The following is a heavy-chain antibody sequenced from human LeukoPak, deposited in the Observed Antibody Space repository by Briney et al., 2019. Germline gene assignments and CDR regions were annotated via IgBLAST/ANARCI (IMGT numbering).Heavy chain of an antibody. CDR3: ARAVYDTSGYYIDY. Sequence: SETLSLTCTVSGGSLSTYFWTWIRQPAGKGLEWIGRIYASGGTTHTPSLKSRVTMSVDTSRSQFSLKLSSVTAADTAVYYCARAVYDTSGYYIDYWGQGTLVTVSS. CDR1: GGSLSTYF. V-gene: IGHV4-4*07. J-gene: IGHJ4*02. D-gene: IGHD3-22*01. CDR2: IYASGGT.